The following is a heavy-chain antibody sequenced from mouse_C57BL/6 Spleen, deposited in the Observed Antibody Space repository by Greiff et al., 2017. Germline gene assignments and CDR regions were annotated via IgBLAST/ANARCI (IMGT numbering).Heavy chain of an antibody. CDR2: ISDGGSYT. J-gene: IGHJ1*03. CDR1: GFTFSSYA. V-gene: IGHV5-4*01. CDR3: ARDLLKNWYFDV. D-gene: IGHD1-3*01. Sequence: DVQLVESGGGLVKPGGSLKLSCAASGFTFSSYAMSWVRQTPEKRLEWVATISDGGSYTYYPDNVKGRFTISRDNAKNNLYLQMSHLKSEDTAMYYCARDLLKNWYFDVWGTGTTVTVSS.